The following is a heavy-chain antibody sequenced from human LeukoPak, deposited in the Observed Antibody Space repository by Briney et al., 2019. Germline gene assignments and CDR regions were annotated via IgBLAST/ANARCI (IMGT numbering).Heavy chain of an antibody. D-gene: IGHD4/OR15-4a*01. CDR2: IYYGGGT. J-gene: IGHJ4*02. CDR1: GDSISSSFYY. CDR3: ARESFEEPGTMDH. V-gene: IGHV4-39*07. Sequence: PSETLSLTCTVSGDSISSSFYYWDWIRQPPGKGLEWIGSIYYGGGTHYNPSLKSRATIFLDTSMNQFSLRLTSVTAADTALYFCARESFEEPGTMDHWGQGTLVSVSS.